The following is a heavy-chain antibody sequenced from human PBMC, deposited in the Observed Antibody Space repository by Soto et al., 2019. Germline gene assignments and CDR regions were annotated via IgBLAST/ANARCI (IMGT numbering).Heavy chain of an antibody. V-gene: IGHV4-59*01. CDR2: FYHSGNS. CDR3: ARMSSVEPYGYVNGGLDV. CDR1: GGSIRSYY. J-gene: IGHJ6*02. D-gene: IGHD5-18*01. Sequence: SETLSLTCSVSGGSIRSYYWSWIRQSPEKGLEWIGYFYHSGNSNYNPSLKSRVTISVDTSKNQHFLSLRSVTAADTAVYFCARMSSVEPYGYVNGGLDVWGQGTTVTVPS.